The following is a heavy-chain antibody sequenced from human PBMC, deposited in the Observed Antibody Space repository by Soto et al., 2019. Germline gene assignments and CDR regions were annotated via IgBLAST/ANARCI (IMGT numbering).Heavy chain of an antibody. V-gene: IGHV4-59*01. D-gene: IGHD3-10*01. Sequence: QVQLQESGPGLVKPSETLSLTCTVSGGSISSYYWSWIRQPPGKGLEWIGYIYYSGRTNYNPSLKSRVTVPVDTSKNQFPLKLSSVTAADTAVYYGGRDSRGAVDDGMDVWGQGTTVTVSS. CDR2: IYYSGRT. CDR3: GRDSRGAVDDGMDV. CDR1: GGSISSYY. J-gene: IGHJ6*02.